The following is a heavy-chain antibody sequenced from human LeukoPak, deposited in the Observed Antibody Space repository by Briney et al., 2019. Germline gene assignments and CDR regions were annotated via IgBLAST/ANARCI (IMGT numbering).Heavy chain of an antibody. Sequence: MPSETLSLTCTVSGGSISSSSYYWGWIRQPPGKGLEWIGSIYYSGSTYYNPSLKSRVTISVDTSKNQFSLKLSSVTAADTAVYYCCGSGWFAGPFGYWGQGALVTVSS. CDR2: IYYSGST. CDR1: GGSISSSSYY. CDR3: CGSGWFAGPFGY. J-gene: IGHJ4*02. V-gene: IGHV4-39*07. D-gene: IGHD6-19*01.